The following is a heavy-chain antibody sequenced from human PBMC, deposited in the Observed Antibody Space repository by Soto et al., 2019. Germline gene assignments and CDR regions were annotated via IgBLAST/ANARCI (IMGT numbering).Heavy chain of an antibody. D-gene: IGHD3-22*01. Sequence: PSETLSLTCTVSGGSISSGGYYWSWIRQHPGKGLEWIGYIYYSGSTYYNPSLKSRVTISVDTSKNQFSLKLSSVTAADTAVYYCARENYYDSSGYYDDYWGQGTLVTVSS. CDR3: ARENYYDSSGYYDDY. J-gene: IGHJ4*02. CDR2: IYYSGST. V-gene: IGHV4-31*03. CDR1: GGSISSGGYY.